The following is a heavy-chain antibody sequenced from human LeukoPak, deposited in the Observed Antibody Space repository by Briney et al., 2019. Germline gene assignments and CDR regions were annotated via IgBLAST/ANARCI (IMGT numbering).Heavy chain of an antibody. CDR2: ISSSGST. J-gene: IGHJ2*01. Sequence: SETLSLTCTVSGDSISSGDYYWSWIRQPAGKGLEWIGRISSSGSTNYNPSLKSRVTISVDTSKNQFSLKMSSVTAADTAVYYCARDPVDQPYWFFDLWGRGTLVTVSS. CDR1: GDSISSGDYY. V-gene: IGHV4-61*02. CDR3: ARDPVDQPYWFFDL.